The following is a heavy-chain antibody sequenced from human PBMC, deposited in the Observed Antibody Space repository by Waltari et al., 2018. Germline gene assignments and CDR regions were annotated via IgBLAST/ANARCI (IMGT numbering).Heavy chain of an antibody. D-gene: IGHD5-12*01. J-gene: IGHJ4*02. CDR2: ISSSSSTI. CDR1: GFTFSSYS. CDR3: ARESARWKGYSDYDWGY. Sequence: EVQLVESGGGLVQPGGSLRLSCAASGFTFSSYSMNWVRQAPGKGLEWVSYISSSSSTIYYADSVKGRFTISRDNAKNSLYLQMNSLRAEDTAVYYCARESARWKGYSDYDWGYWGQGTLVTVSS. V-gene: IGHV3-48*01.